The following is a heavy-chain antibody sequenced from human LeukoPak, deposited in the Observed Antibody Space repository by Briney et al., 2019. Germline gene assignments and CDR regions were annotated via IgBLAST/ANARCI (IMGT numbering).Heavy chain of an antibody. Sequence: GGSLRLSCAASGFTVSSNYMSWVRQAPGKGLEWVANIKQDGSEKYYVDSVKGRFTISRDNAKNSLYLQMNSLRAEDTAVYYCARALIAAAGDDAFDIWGQGTMVTVSS. D-gene: IGHD6-13*01. CDR1: GFTVSSNY. CDR2: IKQDGSEK. CDR3: ARALIAAAGDDAFDI. V-gene: IGHV3-7*04. J-gene: IGHJ3*02.